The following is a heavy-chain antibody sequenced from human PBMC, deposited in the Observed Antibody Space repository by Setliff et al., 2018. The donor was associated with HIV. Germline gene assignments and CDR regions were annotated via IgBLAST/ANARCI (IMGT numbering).Heavy chain of an antibody. Sequence: PGGSLRLSCAASGFTFSQYYMVWIRQAPGKGLEWVAYISYSGASIYYRDSVKGRFTSSRDNSKSSLYLQMNSLRAEETAVYYCARDQYSSGWYSVYYYYGMDVWGQGTTVTVS. CDR1: GFTFSQYY. CDR2: ISYSGASI. CDR3: ARDQYSSGWYSVYYYYGMDV. J-gene: IGHJ6*02. V-gene: IGHV3-11*04. D-gene: IGHD6-19*01.